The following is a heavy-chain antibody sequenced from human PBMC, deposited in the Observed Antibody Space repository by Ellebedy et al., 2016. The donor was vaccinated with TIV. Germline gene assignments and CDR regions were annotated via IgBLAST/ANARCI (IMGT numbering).Heavy chain of an antibody. CDR2: IASTSTYI. Sequence: GESLKISXAASGFTFSTYSMNWVRQAPGKGLEWVSSIASTSTYIYYPDSVKGRFTISRDNAKNSLFLQMDSLRAEDAAVYYCARDPLTGFGDYYFDYWGQGTLVTVSS. CDR3: ARDPLTGFGDYYFDY. V-gene: IGHV3-21*04. D-gene: IGHD4-17*01. CDR1: GFTFSTYS. J-gene: IGHJ4*02.